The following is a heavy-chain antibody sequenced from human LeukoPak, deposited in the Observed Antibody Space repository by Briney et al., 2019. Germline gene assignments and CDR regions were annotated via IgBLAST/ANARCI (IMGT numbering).Heavy chain of an antibody. CDR3: ARARAAAGPDY. V-gene: IGHV1-8*01. Sequence: ASVKVSCKASGYTFTSYDINWVRQATGQGLEWMGWMNPNSGNTGYAQKFQGRVTMSRNTSISTAYMELSSLRSDDTAVYYCARARAAAGPDYWGQGTLVTVSS. CDR1: GYTFTSYD. CDR2: MNPNSGNT. J-gene: IGHJ4*02. D-gene: IGHD6-13*01.